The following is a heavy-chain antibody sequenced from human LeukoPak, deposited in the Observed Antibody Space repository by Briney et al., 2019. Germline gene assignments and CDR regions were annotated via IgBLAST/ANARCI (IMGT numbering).Heavy chain of an antibody. CDR3: ATYSSLNRREFQY. V-gene: IGHV3-23*01. J-gene: IGHJ1*01. CDR2: ISGSGANT. CDR1: GFTFSSYA. D-gene: IGHD3-22*01. Sequence: PGGSLRLSRAASGFTFSSYAMTWVRQAPGKGLEWVSVISGSGANTYYADSVKGRFTISRDNAKNSLYLQMNSLRAEDTAVYYCATYSSLNRREFQYWGQGTLLTVSS.